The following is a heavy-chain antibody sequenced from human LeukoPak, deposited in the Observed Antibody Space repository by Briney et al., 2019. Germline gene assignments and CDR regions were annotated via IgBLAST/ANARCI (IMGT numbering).Heavy chain of an antibody. CDR1: GFTFSTYA. CDR2: LSGSGGST. CDR3: AKDPRITAAGTVQYFDY. J-gene: IGHJ4*02. V-gene: IGHV3-23*01. Sequence: GGSLRLSCAASGFTFSTYAMSWVRQAPGKGLEWVSGLSGSGGSTNYADSVKGRFTISRDTSKNTLYLQMNSLRAEDTAVYYCAKDPRITAAGTVQYFDYWGQGTLVTVSS. D-gene: IGHD6-13*01.